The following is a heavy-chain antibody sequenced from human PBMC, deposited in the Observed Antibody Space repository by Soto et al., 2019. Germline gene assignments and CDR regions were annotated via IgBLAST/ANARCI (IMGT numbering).Heavy chain of an antibody. Sequence: EVQLVESGGDLVEPGGSLTLSCAVSGLTFAKTWMSWVRQAPGKGLEWVARIKSRNDGGTIDYLAPVKGRFTISRDDSKDTVYLQLDSLKSEDTGVYYCTTDPRDWGQGTLVTVSS. V-gene: IGHV3-15*01. J-gene: IGHJ4*02. CDR3: TTDPRD. CDR2: IKSRNDGGTI. CDR1: GLTFAKTW.